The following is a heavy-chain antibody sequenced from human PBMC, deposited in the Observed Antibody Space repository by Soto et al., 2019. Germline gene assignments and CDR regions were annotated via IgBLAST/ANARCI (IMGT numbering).Heavy chain of an antibody. CDR2: IYSGGST. Sequence: GGSLRLSCAASGFTVSSNYMSWVRQAPGKGLEWVSVIYSGGSTYYADSVKGRFTISRDNSKNTLYLQMNSLRAEDTAVYYCARDVWEGPYCSSTSCPPIWGQGTMVTVSS. CDR1: GFTVSSNY. D-gene: IGHD2-2*01. J-gene: IGHJ3*02. CDR3: ARDVWEGPYCSSTSCPPI. V-gene: IGHV3-66*01.